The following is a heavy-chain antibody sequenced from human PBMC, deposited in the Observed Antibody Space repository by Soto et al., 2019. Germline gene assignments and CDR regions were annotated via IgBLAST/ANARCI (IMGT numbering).Heavy chain of an antibody. Sequence: PGESLKISCEGSGYSFASYWIGWVRQMPGKGLEWMGIIYPGDSDTRYSPSFQGQVTVSADKSISTAYLQWRSLKASDTAMYYCATLVPDAFDIWGQGTMVTVSS. D-gene: IGHD2-8*02. V-gene: IGHV5-51*01. J-gene: IGHJ3*02. CDR3: ATLVPDAFDI. CDR1: GYSFASYW. CDR2: IYPGDSDT.